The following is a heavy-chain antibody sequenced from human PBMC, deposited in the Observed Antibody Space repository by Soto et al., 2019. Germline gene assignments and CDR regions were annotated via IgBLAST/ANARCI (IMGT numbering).Heavy chain of an antibody. D-gene: IGHD6-6*01. CDR3: PKDGGIQGIAARLFYYYYYGMDV. Sequence: GGSLRLSCAASGFTFSSYGMHWVRQAPGKGLEWVAVISYDGSNKYYADSVKGRFTISRDNSKNTLYLQMNSLRAEDTAVYYCPKDGGIQGIAARLFYYYYYGMDVWGQGTTVTVSS. J-gene: IGHJ6*02. CDR1: GFTFSSYG. V-gene: IGHV3-30*18. CDR2: ISYDGSNK.